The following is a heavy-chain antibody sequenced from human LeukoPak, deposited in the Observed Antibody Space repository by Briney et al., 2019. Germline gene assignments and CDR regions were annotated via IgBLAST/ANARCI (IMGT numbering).Heavy chain of an antibody. D-gene: IGHD3-10*01. CDR1: GGSISSYY. CDR2: IYYSGST. Sequence: SETLSLTCTVSGGSISSYYWSWIRQPPGKGLGWIGYIYYSGSTKYNPSLKSRVTISVDTSRNQFSLKLSSVTAADTAVYYCARFGDMFDYWGQGTLVTVSS. CDR3: ARFGDMFDY. J-gene: IGHJ4*02. V-gene: IGHV4-59*01.